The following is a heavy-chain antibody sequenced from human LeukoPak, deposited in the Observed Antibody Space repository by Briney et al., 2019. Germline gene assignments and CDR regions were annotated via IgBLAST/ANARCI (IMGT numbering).Heavy chain of an antibody. V-gene: IGHV1-69*13. CDR3: ATGRWNSSSWGDY. D-gene: IGHD6-13*01. J-gene: IGHJ4*02. Sequence: SVKVSCKASGGTFSSYAIRWVRQAPGQGLEWMGGIIPIFGTANYAQKFQGRVTITADESTSTAYMELSSLRSEDTAVYYCATGRWNSSSWGDYWGQGTLVTVSS. CDR2: IIPIFGTA. CDR1: GGTFSSYA.